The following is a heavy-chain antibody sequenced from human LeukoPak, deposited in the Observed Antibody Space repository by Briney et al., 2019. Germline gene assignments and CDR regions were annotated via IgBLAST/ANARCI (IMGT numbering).Heavy chain of an antibody. D-gene: IGHD3-16*02. V-gene: IGHV4-34*01. CDR2: INHSGST. J-gene: IGHJ4*02. CDR1: GGSFSGYY. Sequence: SETLSLTCAVYGGSFSGYYWSWIRQPPGKGLEWIGEINHSGSTNYNPSLKSRVTISVDTSKNQFSLKLSSVTAADTAVYYCARVVEEYYDYIWGSYRTGPYYYFDYWGQGTLVTVSS. CDR3: ARVVEEYYDYIWGSYRTGPYYYFDY.